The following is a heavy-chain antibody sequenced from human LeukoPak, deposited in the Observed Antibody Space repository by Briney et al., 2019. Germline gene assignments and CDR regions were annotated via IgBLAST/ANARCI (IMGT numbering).Heavy chain of an antibody. CDR1: GFTFSSYS. Sequence: PGGSLRLSCAASGFTFSSYSMNWVRQAPGKGLEWVSSISSSSSYIYYADSVKGRFTISRDNAKNSLYLQMNSLRAEDTALYYCARHGVVTPEGYYYYYMDVWGKGTTVTVSS. CDR3: ARHGVVTPEGYYYYYMDV. J-gene: IGHJ6*03. V-gene: IGHV3-21*04. CDR2: ISSSSSYI. D-gene: IGHD4-23*01.